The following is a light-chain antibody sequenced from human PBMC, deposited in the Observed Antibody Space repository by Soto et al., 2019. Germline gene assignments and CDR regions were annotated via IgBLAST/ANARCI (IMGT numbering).Light chain of an antibody. CDR1: NVGRHE. CDR2: TTS. Sequence: QSVVTQPPSVSGTPGQGVIISCSNVGRHEVSWYQQVPGMAPKLLIHTTSQRPSGVPDRFSASKSGTSASLAIRGLQSDDEADYFCSSWDGSLSGVVFGRGTKLTVL. CDR3: SSWDGSLSGVV. J-gene: IGLJ2*01. V-gene: IGLV1-44*01.